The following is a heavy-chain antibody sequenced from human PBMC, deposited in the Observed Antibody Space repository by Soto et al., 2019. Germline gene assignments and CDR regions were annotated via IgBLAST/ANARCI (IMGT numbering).Heavy chain of an antibody. CDR1: GFTFSSYG. D-gene: IGHD3-3*01. V-gene: IGHV3-33*01. J-gene: IGHJ6*02. Sequence: GGSLRLSCAASGFTFSSYGMHWVRQAPGKGLEWVALIWFDGSDTISYADSVKGRFTISRDNAKNSLYLQMNSLRDEDTAVYYCARLYYDYVWGQGTTVTVSS. CDR2: IWFDGSDTI. CDR3: ARLYYDYV.